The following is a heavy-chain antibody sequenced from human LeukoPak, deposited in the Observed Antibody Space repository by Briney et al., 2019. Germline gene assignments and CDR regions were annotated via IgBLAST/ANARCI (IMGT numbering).Heavy chain of an antibody. J-gene: IGHJ6*04. V-gene: IGHV3-9*01. D-gene: IGHD3-10*01. CDR1: GFTFDDYA. CDR3: AKDIHRRRLLWFGELLSLSMDV. CDR2: ISWNSGSI. Sequence: HPGGSLRLSCAASGFTFDDYAMHWVRQAPGKGLEWVSGISWNSGSIGYADSVRGRFTISRDNAKNSLYLQMNSLRAEDTALYYCAKDIHRRRLLWFGELLSLSMDVWGKGTTVTISS.